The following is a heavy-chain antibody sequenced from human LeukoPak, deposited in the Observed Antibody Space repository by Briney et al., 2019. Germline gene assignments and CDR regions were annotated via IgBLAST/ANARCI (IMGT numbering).Heavy chain of an antibody. CDR3: AKDSDYDSSGYHLDY. D-gene: IGHD3-22*01. V-gene: IGHV3-30-3*01. Sequence: GGSLRLSCAASGFTFSNYAMHWVRQAPGKGLEWVAVISYDGSNKYYADSVKGRFTISRDNSKNTLYLQMNSLRAEDTAVYYCAKDSDYDSSGYHLDYWGQGTLVTVSS. CDR2: ISYDGSNK. J-gene: IGHJ4*02. CDR1: GFTFSNYA.